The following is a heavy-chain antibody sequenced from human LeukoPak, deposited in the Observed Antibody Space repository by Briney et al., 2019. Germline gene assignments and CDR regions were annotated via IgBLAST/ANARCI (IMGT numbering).Heavy chain of an antibody. V-gene: IGHV4-39*01. CDR2: MHYRGCT. Sequence: SETLSLTCTVSGGSISGSSYYWGWIRQPPGKGLEWIGSMHYRGCTYYSPSLKSRVTITVDTSKNQFSLKLSSVTAADTAVYYCVPYTGGQTGYFDYWGQGTLVTVSS. CDR1: GGSISGSSYY. CDR3: VPYTGGQTGYFDY. D-gene: IGHD3-16*01. J-gene: IGHJ4*02.